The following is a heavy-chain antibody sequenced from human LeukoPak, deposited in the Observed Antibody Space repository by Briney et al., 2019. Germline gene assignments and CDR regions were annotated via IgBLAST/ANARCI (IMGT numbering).Heavy chain of an antibody. CDR1: GYTFTSYG. CDR3: ARAAAGTSPTDYYFDY. Sequence: ASVKVSCKASGYTFTSYGISWVRQAPGQGLEWMGWISAYNGNTNYAQKLQGRVTMTTDTSTSTAYMELRSLRSDDTAVYYCARAAAGTSPTDYYFDYWGQGTLVTVSS. CDR2: ISAYNGNT. V-gene: IGHV1-18*01. J-gene: IGHJ4*02. D-gene: IGHD6-13*01.